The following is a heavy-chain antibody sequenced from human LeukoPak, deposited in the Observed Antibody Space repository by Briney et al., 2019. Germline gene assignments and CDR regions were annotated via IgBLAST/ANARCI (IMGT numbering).Heavy chain of an antibody. V-gene: IGHV1-18*01. CDR2: ISTYNGNT. CDR3: ARDLGYGSGSYWTSNYFDS. Sequence: ASVKVSCKASGYTFTSYGISWVGQAPGQGLEWMGWISTYNGNTNYAQKLQGRVTMTTDTSTTTAYMELRSLTSDDTAVYYCARDLGYGSGSYWTSNYFDSWGQGTLVTVSS. CDR1: GYTFTSYG. D-gene: IGHD3-10*01. J-gene: IGHJ4*02.